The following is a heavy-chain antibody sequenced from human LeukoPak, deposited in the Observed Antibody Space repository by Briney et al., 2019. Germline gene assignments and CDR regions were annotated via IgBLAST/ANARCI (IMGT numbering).Heavy chain of an antibody. CDR1: GFTFSSYS. V-gene: IGHV3-21*01. D-gene: IGHD1-26*01. CDR2: ISSSSYI. CDR3: ASGRWELIPFDY. Sequence: GGSLRLSCAASGFTFSSYSMNWVRQAPGKGLEWVSSISSSSYIYYADSVKGRFTISRDNAKNSLYLQMNSLRAEDTAVYYCASGRWELIPFDYWGQGTLVTVSS. J-gene: IGHJ4*02.